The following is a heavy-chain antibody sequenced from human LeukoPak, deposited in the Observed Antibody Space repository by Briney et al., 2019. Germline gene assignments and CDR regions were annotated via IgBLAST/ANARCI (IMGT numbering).Heavy chain of an antibody. D-gene: IGHD2-2*01. CDR2: INHSGST. J-gene: IGHJ4*02. CDR1: GGSFSGYY. V-gene: IGHV4-34*01. CDR3: ARESTTWRGFDC. Sequence: SETLSLTCAVYGGSFSGYYWSWIRQPPGKGLEWIGKINHSGSTNYNPSLKSRVTISVDTSKNQFSLNLTSVTAADTAVYYCARESTTWRGFDCWGQGSLVTVSS.